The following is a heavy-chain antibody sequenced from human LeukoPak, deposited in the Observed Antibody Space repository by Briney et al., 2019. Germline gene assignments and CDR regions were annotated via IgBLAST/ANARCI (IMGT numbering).Heavy chain of an antibody. J-gene: IGHJ3*02. CDR2: ISGSGGST. V-gene: IGHV3-23*01. CDR3: AKFPSYDILTGYIAFDI. D-gene: IGHD3-9*01. Sequence: PGGPLRLSCAASGFTFSGYAMSWVRQAPGKGLEWVSAISGSGGSTYYADSVKGRFTISRDNSKNTLYLQMNSLRAEDTAVYYCAKFPSYDILTGYIAFDIWGQGTMVTVSS. CDR1: GFTFSGYA.